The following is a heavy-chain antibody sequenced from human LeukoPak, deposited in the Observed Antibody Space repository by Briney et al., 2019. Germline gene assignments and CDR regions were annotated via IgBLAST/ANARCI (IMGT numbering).Heavy chain of an antibody. CDR2: IIRIFGTA. V-gene: IGHV1-69*05. CDR1: GYTFTGYY. CDR3: ARDGAFDY. J-gene: IGHJ4*02. D-gene: IGHD4-17*01. Sequence: ASVKVSCKASGYTFTGYYMHWVRQAPGQGLEWMGGIIRIFGTANYAQKFQGRVTIMTDESTSTAYMELSSLRSEDTAVYYCARDGAFDYWGQGTLVTVSS.